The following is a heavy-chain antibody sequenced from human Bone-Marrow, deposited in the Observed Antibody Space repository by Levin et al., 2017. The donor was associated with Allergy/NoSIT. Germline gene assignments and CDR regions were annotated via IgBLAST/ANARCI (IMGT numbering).Heavy chain of an antibody. J-gene: IGHJ3*02. V-gene: IGHV5-51*01. D-gene: IGHD3-22*01. CDR3: TRPAALGYYDNSGYHAPCDI. CDR1: GYRFTSNW. CDR2: IYPGDSDI. Sequence: RGESLKISCKASGYRFTSNWIAWVRQMPGEGLEYMGIIYPGDSDIRYSPSFQGQVTISADKSTSTAYLQWASLKASDTAMYYCTRPAALGYYDNSGYHAPCDIWGQGTTVTVSS.